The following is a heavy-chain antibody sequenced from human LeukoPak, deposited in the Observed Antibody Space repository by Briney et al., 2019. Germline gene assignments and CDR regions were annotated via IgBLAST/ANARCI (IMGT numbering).Heavy chain of an antibody. Sequence: GGSLRLSCAASGFTLRTYWMSWVRQAPGKRLEWVANIKQDGREKYYVDSVKGRFTISRDNAKNSLYLQMNSLRAEDTAVYYCARDGVSAAVDYWGQGTLVTVSS. J-gene: IGHJ4*02. CDR1: GFTLRTYW. CDR2: IKQDGREK. D-gene: IGHD2-2*01. V-gene: IGHV3-7*01. CDR3: ARDGVSAAVDY.